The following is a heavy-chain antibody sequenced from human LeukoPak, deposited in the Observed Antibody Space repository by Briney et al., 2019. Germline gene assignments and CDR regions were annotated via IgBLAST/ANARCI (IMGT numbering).Heavy chain of an antibody. J-gene: IGHJ4*02. CDR2: IYYSGST. Sequence: SETLSLTCAVSGYSLSSSNWWGWIRQPPGKGLEWLGYIYYSGSTYYNPSLKSRVTMSVDTSKNQFSLKLSSVTAVDTAVYYCARTSGGSGSSVDYWGQGTLVTVSS. CDR3: ARTSGGSGSSVDY. V-gene: IGHV4-28*01. D-gene: IGHD3-10*01. CDR1: GYSLSSSNW.